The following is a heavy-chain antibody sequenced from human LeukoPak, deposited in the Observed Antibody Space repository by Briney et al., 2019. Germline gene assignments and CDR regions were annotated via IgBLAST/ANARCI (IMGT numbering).Heavy chain of an antibody. J-gene: IGHJ6*03. Sequence: GGSLRLSCAASGFTFSNYWMLWVRQAPGKGLVWVSRINTDGSSTSYADSVKGRFTISRDYAKNTLYLQMSSLRAEDTAVYYCARGAVTPHYYYYYMDVRGKGTTVTVSS. V-gene: IGHV3-74*01. CDR2: INTDGSST. D-gene: IGHD4-11*01. CDR3: ARGAVTPHYYYYYMDV. CDR1: GFTFSNYW.